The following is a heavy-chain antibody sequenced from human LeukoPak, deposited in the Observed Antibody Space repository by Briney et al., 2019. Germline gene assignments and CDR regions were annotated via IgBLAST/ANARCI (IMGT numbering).Heavy chain of an antibody. CDR2: IIPILGIA. Sequence: SVKVSCKASGGIFSSYAISWVRQAPGQGLEWMGRIIPILGIANYAQKFQGRVTITADKSTSTAYMDLSSLRSEDTAVYYCTRDLPPYYFDYWGQGTLVTVSS. J-gene: IGHJ4*02. CDR3: TRDLPPYYFDY. V-gene: IGHV1-69*04. CDR1: GGIFSSYA.